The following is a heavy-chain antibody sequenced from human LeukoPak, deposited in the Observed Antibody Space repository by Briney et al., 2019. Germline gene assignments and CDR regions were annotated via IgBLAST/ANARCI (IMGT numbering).Heavy chain of an antibody. V-gene: IGHV1-69*02. D-gene: IGHD3-10*01. CDR1: GGTFSSYT. J-gene: IGHJ3*02. Sequence: SVKVSCKASGGTFSSYTISWVRQAPGQGLEWMGRIIPILGIANYAQKFQGRVTITADKSTSTAYMELSSLRSEDTAVYYCASGLSMVRGVVIAFDIWGQGTMVTVSS. CDR3: ASGLSMVRGVVIAFDI. CDR2: IIPILGIA.